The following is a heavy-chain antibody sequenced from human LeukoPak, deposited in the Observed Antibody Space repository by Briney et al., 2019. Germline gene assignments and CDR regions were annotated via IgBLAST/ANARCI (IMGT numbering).Heavy chain of an antibody. CDR3: ARARPLNVDAFDI. Sequence: SQTLSLTCAVSGGSISSGGYSWSWIRQPPGKGLEWIGYIYHSGSTYYNPSLKSRVTISVDRSKNQFSLKLSSVTAADTAVYYCARARPLNVDAFDIWGQGTMVTVSS. CDR1: GGSISSGGYS. V-gene: IGHV4-30-2*01. J-gene: IGHJ3*02. CDR2: IYHSGST.